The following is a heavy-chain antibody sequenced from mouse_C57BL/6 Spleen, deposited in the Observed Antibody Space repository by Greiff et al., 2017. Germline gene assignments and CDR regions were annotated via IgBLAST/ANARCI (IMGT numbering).Heavy chain of an antibody. J-gene: IGHJ2*01. D-gene: IGHD1-1*01. CDR1: GYTFTSYT. Sequence: VQLQQSGAELVKPGASVKMSCKASGYTFTSYTMHWVKQRPGQGLEWIGYINPSSGYTKYNQKFKDKATLTADKSSSTAYMQLSSLTSEDSAVYYCARGRVVEDYWGQGTTLTVSS. CDR3: ARGRVVEDY. CDR2: INPSSGYT. V-gene: IGHV1S26*01.